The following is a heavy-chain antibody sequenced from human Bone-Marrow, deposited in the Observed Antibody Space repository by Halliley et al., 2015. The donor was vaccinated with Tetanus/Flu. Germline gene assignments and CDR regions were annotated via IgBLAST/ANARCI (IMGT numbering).Heavy chain of an antibody. CDR2: SAGST. Sequence: SAGSTYYADSVKGRFTIPRDISKNTVSLQMISLRAEDTAVYYCARGGVVVTATYAFDIWGLGTMVTVSS. J-gene: IGHJ3*02. V-gene: IGHV3-53*01. CDR3: ARGGVVVTATYAFDI. D-gene: IGHD2-21*02.